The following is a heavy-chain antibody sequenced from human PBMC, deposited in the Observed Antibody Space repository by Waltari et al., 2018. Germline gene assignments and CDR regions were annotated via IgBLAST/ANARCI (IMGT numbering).Heavy chain of an antibody. Sequence: EVQLLESGGGLVQPGGSLRLSCAASGFIFSNYWMSWVRQAPGKGLEWLANIKYDGSAKYYGESVRGRFTISRDNAENSLYLQMSSLRADDTAVYYCATSRAAAGNDWGQGTLVGVSS. CDR1: GFIFSNYW. D-gene: IGHD6-13*01. CDR2: IKYDGSAK. J-gene: IGHJ4*02. CDR3: ATSRAAAGND. V-gene: IGHV3-7*01.